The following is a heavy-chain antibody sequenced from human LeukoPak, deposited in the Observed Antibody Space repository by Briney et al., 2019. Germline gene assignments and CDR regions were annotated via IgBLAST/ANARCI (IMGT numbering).Heavy chain of an antibody. CDR1: GFTFSSYA. J-gene: IGHJ4*02. D-gene: IGHD6-13*01. V-gene: IGHV3-23*01. CDR3: ATARGIISSSWFDY. CDR2: ISGSGGST. Sequence: GGSQRLSCAASGFTFSSYAMSWVRQAPGKGLEWVSAISGSGGSTYYADSVKGRFTISRDNSKNTLYLQMNSLRAEDTAVYYCATARGIISSSWFDYWGQGTLVTVSS.